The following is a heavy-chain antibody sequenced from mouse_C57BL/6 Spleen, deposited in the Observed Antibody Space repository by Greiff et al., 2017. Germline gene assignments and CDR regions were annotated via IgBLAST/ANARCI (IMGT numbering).Heavy chain of an antibody. Sequence: QVQLQQPGAELVKPGASVKMSCKASGYTFTSYWITWVKQRPGQGLEWIGDLYPGSGSTNYNEKFKSKATLTVDTSSSTAYMQLSSLTSEDSAVYYCAKGSFGSSYDFDYWGQGTTLTVSS. CDR2: LYPGSGST. CDR3: AKGSFGSSYDFDY. V-gene: IGHV1-55*01. D-gene: IGHD1-1*01. J-gene: IGHJ2*01. CDR1: GYTFTSYW.